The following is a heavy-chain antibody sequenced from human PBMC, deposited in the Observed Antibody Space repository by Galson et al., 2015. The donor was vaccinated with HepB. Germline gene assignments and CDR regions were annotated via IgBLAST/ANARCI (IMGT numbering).Heavy chain of an antibody. Sequence: SLRLSCAASGFTFSDHYMDWVRQAPGKGLEWVGRTRNKANSYTTEYAASVKGRFTISRDDSKNSLYLQMNSLKTEDTAVYYCASTVRDFDYWGQGTLVTVSS. CDR2: TRNKANSYTT. CDR1: GFTFSDHY. D-gene: IGHD4-17*01. J-gene: IGHJ4*02. CDR3: ASTVRDFDY. V-gene: IGHV3-72*01.